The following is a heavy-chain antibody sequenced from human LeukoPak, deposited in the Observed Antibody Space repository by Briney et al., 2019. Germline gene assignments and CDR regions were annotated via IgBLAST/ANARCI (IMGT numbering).Heavy chain of an antibody. CDR2: TYYSGST. CDR3: ARDPPKYWGGVDTAMPMV. J-gene: IGHJ3*01. CDR1: GASVSSGGYS. Sequence: SETLSLTCAVSGASVSSGGYSWSWIRQPPGKGLEWIGYTYYSGSTYYNPSLKSRVSISVDTSKNQFSLKLSSVTAADTAVYYCARDPPKYWGGVDTAMPMVWGQGTMVTVSS. D-gene: IGHD5-18*01. V-gene: IGHV4-30-4*07.